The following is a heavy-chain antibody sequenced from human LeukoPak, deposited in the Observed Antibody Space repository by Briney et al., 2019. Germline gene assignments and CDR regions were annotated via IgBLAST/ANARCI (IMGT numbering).Heavy chain of an antibody. CDR1: GYSFDSYA. J-gene: IGHJ4*02. D-gene: IGHD6-13*01. CDR3: AKRYGDSTGWFFDF. V-gene: IGHV3-23*01. Sequence: PGGSLRLSCAGSGYSFDSYAMTWVRQAPGKGLEWVSSINGGSDITYYAESVKGRFTVSRDNSKNTLFLQMNSLRAEDTAVFYCAKRYGDSTGWFFDFWGQGSLVTVSS. CDR2: INGGSDIT.